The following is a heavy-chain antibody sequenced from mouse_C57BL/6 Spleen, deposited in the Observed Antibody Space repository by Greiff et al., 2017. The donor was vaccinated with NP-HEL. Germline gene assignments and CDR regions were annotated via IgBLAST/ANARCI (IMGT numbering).Heavy chain of an antibody. CDR3: TRPLDY. Sequence: VQLQQSGAELVRPGATVKLSCTASGFNIKDDYMHWVKQRPEQGLEWIGRIDPENGDTEYVSKFQGKATITADTSSNTAYLQLSSLPSEDTAVYNRTRPLDYWGQGTTLTVSS. J-gene: IGHJ2*01. V-gene: IGHV14-4*01. CDR1: GFNIKDDY. CDR2: IDPENGDT.